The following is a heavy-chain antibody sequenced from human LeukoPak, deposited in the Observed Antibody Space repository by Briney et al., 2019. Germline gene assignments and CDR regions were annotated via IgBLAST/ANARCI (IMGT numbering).Heavy chain of an antibody. J-gene: IGHJ4*02. CDR3: ARDAVRRDSSGYYYLGIDY. CDR2: ICHSGST. V-gene: IGHV4-30-2*01. CDR1: GGSIISGTYS. Sequence: PSQTLSLTCAVSGGSIISGTYSWSWIRQPPGKGLEWIGYICHSGSTYYNPSLKSRVTISVDESKNQFSLKLSSVTAADTAVYYCARDAVRRDSSGYYYLGIDYWGQGTLVTVSS. D-gene: IGHD3-22*01.